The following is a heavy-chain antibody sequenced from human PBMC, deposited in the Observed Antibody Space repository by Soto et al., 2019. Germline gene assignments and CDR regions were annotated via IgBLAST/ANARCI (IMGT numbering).Heavy chain of an antibody. CDR3: AREECSGGSCYFT. CDR2: INSDGSST. Sequence: PGGSLRLSCAASGFTFSSNWMHWVRKAPGKGLVWVSRINSDGSSTKYADSVKGRFTLSRDNAKNTVYLQMNSLRAEDTAVYYCAREECSGGSCYFTWGQGTLVTVSS. V-gene: IGHV3-74*01. D-gene: IGHD2-15*01. CDR1: GFTFSSNW. J-gene: IGHJ5*02.